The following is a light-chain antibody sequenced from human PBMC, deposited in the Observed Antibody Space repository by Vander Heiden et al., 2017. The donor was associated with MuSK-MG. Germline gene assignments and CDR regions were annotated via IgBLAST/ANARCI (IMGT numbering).Light chain of an antibody. J-gene: IGKJ2*01. CDR3: QQSYGTPYT. CDR2: AAS. CDR1: QSISSY. V-gene: IGKV1-39*01. Sequence: DIQMTQPPSSLSASVGDRVTITCRASQSISSYLNWYQQKPGKAPKLLLYAASSLQSGVPSRFSGSGSGTDFTLTISSLQPEHFASYYCQQSYGTPYTFGQGTKLEIK.